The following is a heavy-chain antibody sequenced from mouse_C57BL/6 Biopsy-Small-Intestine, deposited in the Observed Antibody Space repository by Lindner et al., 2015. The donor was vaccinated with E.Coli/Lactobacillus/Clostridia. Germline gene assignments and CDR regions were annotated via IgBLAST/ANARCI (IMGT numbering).Heavy chain of an antibody. CDR2: ISLNNGIS. CDR1: FTLHWLL. J-gene: IGHJ2*01. V-gene: IGHV1-31*01. Sequence: VQLQESGPELVEAWGFSEDILQGFWFTLHWLLHALVKXSHGNILDWFGYISLNNGISSYNQRFKGKATLTIDKSSSTAYMELRSLTSGDSAVYYCARSEGSSGFFDYWGRGTTLTVSS. CDR3: ARSEGSSGFFDY. D-gene: IGHD3-2*02.